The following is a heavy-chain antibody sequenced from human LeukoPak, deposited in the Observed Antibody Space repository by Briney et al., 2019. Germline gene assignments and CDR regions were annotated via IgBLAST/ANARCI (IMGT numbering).Heavy chain of an antibody. J-gene: IGHJ4*02. CDR1: GFTFSSYS. D-gene: IGHD3-10*01. CDR3: ARDPTYYYGSEAFDY. CDR2: ISSSSSYI. Sequence: GGSLRLSCAASGFTFSSYSMNWVRQAPGKGLEWVSSISSSSSYIYYADSVKGRFTISGDNAKNSLYLQMNSLRAEDTAVYYCARDPTYYYGSEAFDYWGQGTLVTVSS. V-gene: IGHV3-21*01.